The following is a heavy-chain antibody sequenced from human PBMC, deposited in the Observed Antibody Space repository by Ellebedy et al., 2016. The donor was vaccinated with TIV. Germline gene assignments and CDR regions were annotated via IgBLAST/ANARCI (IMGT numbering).Heavy chain of an antibody. Sequence: PGGSLRLSCAASGFIFSNYGMHWVRQAPGKGLEWVAVISYDGSQQYYADSVKGRFTISRDNSMNTLYLQMNSLRAEDTAVYYCAKAVHYYYDTRRLSSHFDYWGQGTLVTVSS. CDR3: AKAVHYYYDTRRLSSHFDY. D-gene: IGHD3-22*01. V-gene: IGHV3-30*18. CDR2: ISYDGSQQ. CDR1: GFIFSNYG. J-gene: IGHJ4*02.